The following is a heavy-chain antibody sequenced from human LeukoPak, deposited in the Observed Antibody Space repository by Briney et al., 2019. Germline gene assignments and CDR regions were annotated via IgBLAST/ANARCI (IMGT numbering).Heavy chain of an antibody. J-gene: IGHJ4*02. CDR3: ARHSVTTVLFRY. Sequence: SETLSLTCTVSGGSISSSSYYWGWVRQPPGKGLEWIGSIYCSGSTYYNPSLKSRVTISVDTSKNQFSLKLSSVTAADTAVYYCARHSVTTVLFRYWGQGTLVTVSS. V-gene: IGHV4-39*01. CDR1: GGSISSSSYY. CDR2: IYCSGST. D-gene: IGHD4-17*01.